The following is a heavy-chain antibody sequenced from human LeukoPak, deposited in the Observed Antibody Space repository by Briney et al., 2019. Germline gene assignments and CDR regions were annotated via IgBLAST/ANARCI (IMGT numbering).Heavy chain of an antibody. D-gene: IGHD4-17*01. CDR3: ARDRYGDYGGIDY. V-gene: IGHV3-21*01. CDR2: ISSSSSYI. Sequence: PGGSLRLSCAASGFTFSSYIMNWVRQAPGKGLEWVSSISSSSSYIYYADSVKGRFTISRNNAKNSLYMQMNGLRAEDTAVYYCARDRYGDYGGIDYWGQGTLVTVSS. CDR1: GFTFSSYI. J-gene: IGHJ4*02.